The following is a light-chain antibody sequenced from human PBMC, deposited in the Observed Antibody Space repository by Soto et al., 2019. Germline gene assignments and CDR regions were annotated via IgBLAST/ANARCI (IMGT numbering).Light chain of an antibody. V-gene: IGKV1-17*03. CDR2: SAN. J-gene: IGKJ1*01. CDR3: QHYNSYSEA. Sequence: DIQMTQSPSDMSASVGDRVTITCRASQDISNFLVWFQQRPGKVPKRLMYSANRLESGVPSRFSGSGSGTEFTLTISSLQPDDFATYYCQHYNSYSEAFGQGTKVELK. CDR1: QDISNF.